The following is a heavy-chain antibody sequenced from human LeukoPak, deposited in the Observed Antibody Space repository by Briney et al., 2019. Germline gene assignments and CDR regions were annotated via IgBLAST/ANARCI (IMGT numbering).Heavy chain of an antibody. V-gene: IGHV3-53*01. CDR1: GFTVSSNY. Sequence: GGSLRLSCAASGFTVSSNYMSWVRQAPGKGLEWVSVIYSGGSTYFADSVKGRFTISRDNSKNTLYLQMNSLRVEDTAVYYCAKITVTTPGYFDYWGQGTLVTVSS. CDR2: IYSGGST. D-gene: IGHD4-17*01. J-gene: IGHJ4*02. CDR3: AKITVTTPGYFDY.